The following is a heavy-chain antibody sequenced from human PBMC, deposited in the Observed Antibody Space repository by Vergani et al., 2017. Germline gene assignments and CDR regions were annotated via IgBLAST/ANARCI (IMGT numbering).Heavy chain of an antibody. J-gene: IGHJ5*02. V-gene: IGHV1-69*01. CDR3: ARGNGGQITIFGVVPNWFDP. CDR2: IIPIFGTA. Sequence: QVQLVQSGAEVKKPGSSVKVSCKASGGTFSSYAISWVRQAPGQGLEWMGGIIPIFGTANYAQKFQGRVTITADESTSTAYMELSSLRAEDTAVYYCARGNGGQITIFGVVPNWFDPWGQGTLVTVSS. D-gene: IGHD3-3*01. CDR1: GGTFSSYA.